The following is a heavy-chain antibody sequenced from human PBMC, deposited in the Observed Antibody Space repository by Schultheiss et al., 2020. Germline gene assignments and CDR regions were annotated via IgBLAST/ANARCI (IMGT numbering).Heavy chain of an antibody. Sequence: ASVKVSCKASGYTFTSYYMHWVRQAPGQGLEWMGIINPSGGSTSYAQKFQGRVTMTRDTSTSTVYMELSRLRSDDTAVYYCARDREMTYYDFWSHYSPFDYWCEGTLVTVSS. CDR3: ARDREMTYYDFWSHYSPFDY. V-gene: IGHV1-46*01. D-gene: IGHD3-3*01. J-gene: IGHJ4*02. CDR1: GYTFTSYY. CDR2: INPSGGST.